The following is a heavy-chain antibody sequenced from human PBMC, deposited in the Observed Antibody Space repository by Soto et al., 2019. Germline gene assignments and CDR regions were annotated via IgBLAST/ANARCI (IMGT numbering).Heavy chain of an antibody. CDR3: TTDSMITLSDAFDI. Sequence: GGSLRLSGGASGFTFSNAWMSWVRQATGKGLEWVGRIKSKTDGGTTDYAAPVKGRFTISRDDSKNTLYLQMNSLKTEDTAVYYCTTDSMITLSDAFDIWGQGTMVTVSS. D-gene: IGHD3-16*01. CDR2: IKSKTDGGTT. J-gene: IGHJ3*02. CDR1: GFTFSNAW. V-gene: IGHV3-15*01.